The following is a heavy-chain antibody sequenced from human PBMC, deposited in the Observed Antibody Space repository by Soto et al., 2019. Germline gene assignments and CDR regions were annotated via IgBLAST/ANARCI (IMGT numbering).Heavy chain of an antibody. J-gene: IGHJ4*02. Sequence: VQLVQSGAEVRKPGASVTVSCKASGYSFTSGYIHWMRQAPGEGLEWMGVMYPSGAAPTYAQKFQGRVTTTSDTSTSTVYMQLSSLRYEDTAVYFCARDGGHWDFDYWGQGTLVIVSS. CDR1: GYSFTSGY. CDR3: ARDGGHWDFDY. CDR2: MYPSGAAP. V-gene: IGHV1-46*01. D-gene: IGHD3-16*01.